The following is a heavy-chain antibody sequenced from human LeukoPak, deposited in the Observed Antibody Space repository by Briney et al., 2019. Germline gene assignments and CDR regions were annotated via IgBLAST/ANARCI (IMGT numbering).Heavy chain of an antibody. CDR1: GFTFDDYA. Sequence: GGSLRLSCAVSGFTFDDYAMHWVRQAPGKGLEWVSGISWNSVNIGYADSVKGRFTISRDNAKNSLFLQMNSLRAEDTALYYCAKAHQIVSEFDLWGQGTLVTVSS. V-gene: IGHV3-9*01. CDR2: ISWNSVNI. D-gene: IGHD3-22*01. CDR3: AKAHQIVSEFDL. J-gene: IGHJ5*02.